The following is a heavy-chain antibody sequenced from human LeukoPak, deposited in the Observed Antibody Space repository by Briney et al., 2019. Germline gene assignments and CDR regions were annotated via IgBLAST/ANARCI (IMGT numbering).Heavy chain of an antibody. J-gene: IGHJ4*02. CDR2: MNPNSGNT. CDR3: AKPEYYDILTGCDY. D-gene: IGHD3-9*01. Sequence: ASVKVSCKASGYTFTSYDINWVRQATGQGLEWMGWMNPNSGNTGYAQKFQGRVTMTRNTSISTAYMELSSLRAEDTAVYYCAKPEYYDILTGCDYWGQGTLVTVSS. CDR1: GYTFTSYD. V-gene: IGHV1-8*01.